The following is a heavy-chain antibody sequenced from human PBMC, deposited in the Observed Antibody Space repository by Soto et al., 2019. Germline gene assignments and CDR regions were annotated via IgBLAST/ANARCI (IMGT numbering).Heavy chain of an antibody. D-gene: IGHD2-2*01. J-gene: IGHJ4*02. CDR3: ARVPDLDYCSRTSCLYYFDY. CDR1: GFTFSRYV. CDR2: INSNGGST. Sequence: GGSLRVSCVASGFTFSRYVMTWVRQAPGKGLEWVSTINSNGGSTYYADSVKGRFTISRDNSKNSLYLQMNGLRAEDTAVYFCARVPDLDYCSRTSCLYYFDYWGQGALVTVSS. V-gene: IGHV3-23*01.